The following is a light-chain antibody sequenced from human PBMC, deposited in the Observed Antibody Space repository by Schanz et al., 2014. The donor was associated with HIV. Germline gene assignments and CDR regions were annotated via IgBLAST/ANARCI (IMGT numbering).Light chain of an antibody. CDR1: NNDIGSYTY. Sequence: QSALTQPASVSGSPGQSITVSCTGTNNDIGSYTYVAWYQQHPGKAPKLMIYDVSNRPSGVSNRFSGSKSGNTASLTISGLQAEDEADYYCSSYAGTNNFWVFGGGTKVTVL. CDR3: SSYAGTNNFWV. CDR2: DVS. J-gene: IGLJ3*02. V-gene: IGLV2-14*03.